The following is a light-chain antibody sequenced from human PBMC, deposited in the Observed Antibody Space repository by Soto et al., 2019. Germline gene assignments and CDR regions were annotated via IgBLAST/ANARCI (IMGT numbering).Light chain of an antibody. J-gene: IGLJ1*01. CDR2: GNS. CDR3: QSCDSSLSGSNV. CDR1: SSNIGAGYD. V-gene: IGLV1-40*01. Sequence: QSALTQPPSVSGAPGQRLTISCTGSSSNIGAGYDVHWYQQLPGTVPKLLIYGNSNRPSGVPDRFSGSKSGTSASLAITGLQAEDEADYYCQSCDSSLSGSNVFGTGTKVTV.